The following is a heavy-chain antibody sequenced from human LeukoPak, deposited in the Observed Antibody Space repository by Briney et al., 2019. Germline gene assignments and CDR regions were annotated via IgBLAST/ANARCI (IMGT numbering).Heavy chain of an antibody. V-gene: IGHV3-23*01. Sequence: PGGSLRLSCAASGLTFSTYAMSWVRQAPGKGLEWVSSITGSGGSTYYADSVKGRFTISRDNSQNTLYLQMNSLRAEDTAVYYCAKDLNPWFGMYGMDVWGQGTTVTVSS. D-gene: IGHD3-10*01. CDR1: GLTFSTYA. CDR2: ITGSGGST. CDR3: AKDLNPWFGMYGMDV. J-gene: IGHJ6*02.